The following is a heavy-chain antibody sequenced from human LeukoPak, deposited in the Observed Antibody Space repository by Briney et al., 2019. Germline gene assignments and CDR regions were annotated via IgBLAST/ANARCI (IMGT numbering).Heavy chain of an antibody. D-gene: IGHD3-22*01. V-gene: IGHV3-23*01. Sequence: TGGSLRLSCAVSGFTFSSYAMSWVRQTPGKGLEWVSVISTSGGSTYYADSVKGRFTISRDNSKNTLYLQMDSLRAEDTAVYYCAKARSGYSTDAFDIWGQGTMVTVSS. J-gene: IGHJ3*02. CDR1: GFTFSSYA. CDR3: AKARSGYSTDAFDI. CDR2: ISTSGGST.